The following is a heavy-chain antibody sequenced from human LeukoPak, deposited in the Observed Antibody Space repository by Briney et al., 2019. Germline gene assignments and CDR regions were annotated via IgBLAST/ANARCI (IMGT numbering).Heavy chain of an antibody. D-gene: IGHD2-15*01. V-gene: IGHV3-23*01. CDR3: TKGMSGSCYSGLHC. CDR2: ISGSGDST. J-gene: IGHJ4*02. Sequence: GGSLRLSCAASGFTFSGSAMTWVRQAPGKGLEWVSVISGSGDSTFYADSVKGRFTISRDSSKNTVYLQMNSLRAGDTAIYYCTKGMSGSCYSGLHCWGQGTLVTVSS. CDR1: GFTFSGSA.